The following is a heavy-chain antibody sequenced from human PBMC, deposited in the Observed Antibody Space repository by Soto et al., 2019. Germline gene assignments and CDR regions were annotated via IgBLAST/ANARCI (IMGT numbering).Heavy chain of an antibody. V-gene: IGHV3-30*18. Sequence: GGSLRLSCADSGFTLTDYGMHWVCQAPGKGLEWVAVISYDGSNKNYADSVKGRFTISRDNSKNTLYLQMNSLRAEDTAVYYCAKDTYYHDSSGYYVFDYWGQGTLVTVSS. J-gene: IGHJ4*02. CDR1: GFTLTDYG. CDR3: AKDTYYHDSSGYYVFDY. CDR2: ISYDGSNK. D-gene: IGHD3-22*01.